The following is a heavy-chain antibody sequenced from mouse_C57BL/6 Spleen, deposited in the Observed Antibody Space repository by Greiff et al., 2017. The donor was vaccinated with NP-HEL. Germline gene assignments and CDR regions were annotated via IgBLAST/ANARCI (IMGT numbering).Heavy chain of an antibody. V-gene: IGHV1-55*01. D-gene: IGHD3-2*02. CDR1: GYTFTSSW. CDR3: ARSVTDQALALAY. Sequence: VQLQQSGAELVKPGASVKMSCKASGYTFTSSWITWVKQRPGQGLEWIGDIYPGSGSTNYNEKFTGKATLTVDTSSSTAYMQLSSLTSEDSAVYCGARSVTDQALALAYWGQGTLVTVSA. J-gene: IGHJ3*01. CDR2: IYPGSGST.